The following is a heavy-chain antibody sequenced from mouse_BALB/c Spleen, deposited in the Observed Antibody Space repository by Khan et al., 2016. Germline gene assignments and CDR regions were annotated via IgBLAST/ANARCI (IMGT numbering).Heavy chain of an antibody. V-gene: IGHV3-2*02. CDR2: ISYSGST. D-gene: IGHD1-2*01. CDR3: AVIHYYGYFDY. J-gene: IGHJ2*01. Sequence: EVQLQESGPGLVKPSQSLSLTCTVTGYSITSDYVWNWIRQFPGDNLEWLGFISYSGSTIYNPSLKSRISITRETSKNQFFLQLNSVTTDDTATYYCAVIHYYGYFDYWGQGTTLTVSS. CDR1: GYSITSDYV.